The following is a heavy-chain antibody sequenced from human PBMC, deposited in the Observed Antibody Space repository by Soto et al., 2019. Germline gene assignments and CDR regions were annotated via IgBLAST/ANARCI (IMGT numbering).Heavy chain of an antibody. CDR1: GFTFSSYA. D-gene: IGHD3-3*01. J-gene: IGHJ4*02. CDR2: ISGSGGST. Sequence: GGSLRLSCAASGFTFSSYAMSWVRQAPGKGLEWVSAISGSGGSTYYADSVKGRFTISRDNSKNTLYLQMNSLRAEDTAVYYCAKGPTFGVVIREDHFDYWGQGTLVTVSS. CDR3: AKGPTFGVVIREDHFDY. V-gene: IGHV3-23*01.